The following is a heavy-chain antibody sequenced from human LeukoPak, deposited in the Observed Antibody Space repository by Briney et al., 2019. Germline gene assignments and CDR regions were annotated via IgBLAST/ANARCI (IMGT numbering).Heavy chain of an antibody. CDR2: MYYSGST. V-gene: IGHV4-39*07. CDR1: GGSISSSSYY. J-gene: IGHJ4*02. D-gene: IGHD3-10*01. CDR3: AGGGDSGSGSYLVY. Sequence: PSETLSLTCNVSGGSISSSSYYWAWIRQPPGKGLEWIGSMYYSGSTYYNPSLKSRVTISVDRSKNQFSLKLSSVTVADTAVYYCAGGGDSGSGSYLVYWGQGTLVTVSS.